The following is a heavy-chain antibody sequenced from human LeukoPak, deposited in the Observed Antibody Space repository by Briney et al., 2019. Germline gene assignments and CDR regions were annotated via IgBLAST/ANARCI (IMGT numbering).Heavy chain of an antibody. D-gene: IGHD6-13*01. CDR1: GFTFSSYA. Sequence: GGSLRLSCAASGFTFSSYAMSWVRQAPGKGLEWVSAISGSGGSTYYADSVKGRFTISRDNSKNTLYLQMNSLRDEDTAVYYCARDFEQPTDYWGQGTLVTASS. CDR2: ISGSGGST. CDR3: ARDFEQPTDY. V-gene: IGHV3-23*01. J-gene: IGHJ4*02.